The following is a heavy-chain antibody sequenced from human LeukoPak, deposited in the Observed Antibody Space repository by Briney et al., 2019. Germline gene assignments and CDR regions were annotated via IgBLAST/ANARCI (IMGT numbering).Heavy chain of an antibody. CDR1: GFTVSSNY. CDR2: IYSGGST. CDR3: AREAGSSWYVFDY. V-gene: IGHV3-53*01. J-gene: IGHJ4*02. Sequence: GGSLRLSCAASGFTVSSNYMSWVRQAPGKGLEWVSVIYSGGSTYYADSVKGRFTSSRDNSKNTLYLQMNSLRAEDTAVYYCAREAGSSWYVFDYWGQGTLVTVSS. D-gene: IGHD6-13*01.